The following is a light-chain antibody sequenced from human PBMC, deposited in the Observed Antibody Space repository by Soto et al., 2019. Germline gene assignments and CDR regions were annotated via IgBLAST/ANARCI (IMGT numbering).Light chain of an antibody. V-gene: IGLV2-14*03. CDR2: DVG. Sequence: QSALTQPASVSGSPGQWVTISCTGTSSDLGGYNFVSWYQHHPGKAPKLMIYDVGKRPSGVSVRFSGSKSGNTASLTISGLQAEDEADYSCSSYSSSSSVFGTGTKLTVL. CDR1: SSDLGGYNF. J-gene: IGLJ1*01. CDR3: SSYSSSSSV.